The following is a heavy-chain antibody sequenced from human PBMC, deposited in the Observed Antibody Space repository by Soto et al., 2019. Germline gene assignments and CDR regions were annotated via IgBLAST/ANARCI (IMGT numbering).Heavy chain of an antibody. V-gene: IGHV1-69*02. CDR2: IIPMFDIA. CDR3: TRGSWSAEVFDI. D-gene: IGHD6-13*01. J-gene: IGHJ3*02. CDR1: GGSFSIYT. Sequence: QVQLVQSGVEVKKPGSSVKVSCKAAGGSFSIYTVFWVRQAPGQGLEWMGRIIPMFDIANYAQNFQGRVTFNADKFTDTVYMEMLNLRSDDTAVYYCTRGSWSAEVFDIWGQGTFVTVSS.